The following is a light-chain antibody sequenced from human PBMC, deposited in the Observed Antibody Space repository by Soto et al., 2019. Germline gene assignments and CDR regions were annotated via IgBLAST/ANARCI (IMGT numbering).Light chain of an antibody. CDR1: SSDVGANNY. V-gene: IGLV2-14*01. Sequence: QSALTQPASVSGSPGQPITFSCTGTSSDVGANNYVSWYQHHPGKAPKLLIYEVSNRPSGVSSRFSGSKSGNTASLTISGLQAEDEADYYCSSYINSITFVVFGGGTKLTVL. CDR3: SSYINSITFVV. CDR2: EVS. J-gene: IGLJ2*01.